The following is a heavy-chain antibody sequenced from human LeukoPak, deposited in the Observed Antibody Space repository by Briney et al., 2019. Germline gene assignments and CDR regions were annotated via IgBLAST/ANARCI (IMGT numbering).Heavy chain of an antibody. CDR3: AKCKGRYCSSTGYFDY. D-gene: IGHD2-2*01. Sequence: GGSLRLSCAASGFTFSSYGMHWVRQAPGKGLEWVAFIRYDGSNKYYADSVKGRFTISRDNSKNTLYLQMNSLRAEDTAVYYCAKCKGRYCSSTGYFDYWGQGTLVTVSS. J-gene: IGHJ4*02. CDR2: IRYDGSNK. V-gene: IGHV3-30*02. CDR1: GFTFSSYG.